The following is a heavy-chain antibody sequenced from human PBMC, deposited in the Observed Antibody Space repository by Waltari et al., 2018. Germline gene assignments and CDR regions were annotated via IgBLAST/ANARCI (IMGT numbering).Heavy chain of an antibody. V-gene: IGHV3-23*01. D-gene: IGHD3-3*01. CDR2: ISGGGSST. Sequence: EVQLLESGGGLVQQGGSLRLSCAASGFTCRNYAMRWVRPAPGKGLEWVSAISGGGSSTYYAESVKGRFTISRDNSENTLYLQMNSLRAEDTAVYHCAKEGDFWSGPNNWFDPWGQGTLVTVSS. J-gene: IGHJ5*02. CDR1: GFTCRNYA. CDR3: AKEGDFWSGPNNWFDP.